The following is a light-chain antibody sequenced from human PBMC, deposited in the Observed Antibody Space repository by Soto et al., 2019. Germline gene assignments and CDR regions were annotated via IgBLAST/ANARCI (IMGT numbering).Light chain of an antibody. V-gene: IGKV1-39*01. CDR3: QQGYSTPIT. CDR1: QSISSY. Sequence: DVQMTQSKSSLSASLGDRVAITCRASQSISSYLNWYQQKPGKAPKVLIYAASNLQSGVPSRFSGSGSGTDFALTISSLQPEDFATYYCQQGYSTPITFGQGTRLEIK. CDR2: AAS. J-gene: IGKJ5*01.